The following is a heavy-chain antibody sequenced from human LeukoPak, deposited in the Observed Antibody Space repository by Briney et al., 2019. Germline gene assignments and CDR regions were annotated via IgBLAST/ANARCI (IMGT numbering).Heavy chain of an antibody. D-gene: IGHD4-17*01. J-gene: IGHJ4*02. CDR3: ASFSGDPLSDS. CDR1: GGSITTTNY. V-gene: IGHV4-4*02. Sequence: PSGTLSLTCGVSGGSITTTNYWSWVRQPPGKGLEWIGEINHSGSTNYNPSLKSRVTISKDTSKSQFSLRLSSVTAADTAVYFCASFSGDPLSDSWGQGTLVTVSS. CDR2: INHSGST.